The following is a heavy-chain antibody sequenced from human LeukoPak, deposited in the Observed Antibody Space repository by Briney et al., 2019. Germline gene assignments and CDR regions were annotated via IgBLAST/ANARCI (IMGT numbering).Heavy chain of an antibody. D-gene: IGHD3-22*01. Sequence: ASVKVSCKASGYTFTSYGISWVRQAPGQGLEWMGWISAYNGNTNYAQKLQGRVTMTTDTSTSTAYMELRSLRSDDTAVYYCARDGESSGYYYNFDYWGQGTLVTVSS. CDR2: ISAYNGNT. J-gene: IGHJ4*02. CDR1: GYTFTSYG. CDR3: ARDGESSGYYYNFDY. V-gene: IGHV1-18*01.